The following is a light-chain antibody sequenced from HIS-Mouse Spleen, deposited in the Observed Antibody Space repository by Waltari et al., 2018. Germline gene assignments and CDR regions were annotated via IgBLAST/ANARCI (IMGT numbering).Light chain of an antibody. CDR2: GLR. V-gene: IGLV2-14*01. CDR3: SSYTSSSTHVV. CDR1: SSDVGGYNY. J-gene: IGLJ2*01. Sequence: QSALTQPASVSGSPGQSITISCTGTSSDVGGYNYVSWYQQHPGKAPKLMIYGLRNRPSGVSNRFSGSKAGNTASLTISGLQAEDEADYYCSSYTSSSTHVVFGGGTKLTVL.